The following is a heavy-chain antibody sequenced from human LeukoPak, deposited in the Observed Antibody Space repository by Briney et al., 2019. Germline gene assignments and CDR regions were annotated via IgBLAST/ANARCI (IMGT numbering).Heavy chain of an antibody. V-gene: IGHV3-74*01. CDR1: GFTFSGYW. J-gene: IGHJ5*02. Sequence: GGSLRLSRAASGFTFSGYWMHWVRQAPGKGLVWVSRVATGGTGPSYADSVKGRFTISRDNAKNTLYLQMSSLSAEDTAVYFCARDMGPYGGSPGASWGQGTLVTVSS. D-gene: IGHD4-23*01. CDR2: VATGGTGP. CDR3: ARDMGPYGGSPGAS.